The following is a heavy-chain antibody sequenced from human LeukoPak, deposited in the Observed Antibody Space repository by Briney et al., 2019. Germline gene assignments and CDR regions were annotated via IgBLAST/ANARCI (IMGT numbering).Heavy chain of an antibody. CDR3: ARGGTNWSLPGPKPPHYSSD. V-gene: IGHV1-69*05. CDR2: IIPIFGTA. D-gene: IGHD1-1*01. Sequence: GASVKVSCKASGGTFSSYAISWVRQAPGQGLEWMGGIIPIFGTANYAQKFQGRVTITTDESTSTAYMELSSLRSEDTAVYYCARGGTNWSLPGPKPPHYSSDWGQGTLVTVSS. CDR1: GGTFSSYA. J-gene: IGHJ4*02.